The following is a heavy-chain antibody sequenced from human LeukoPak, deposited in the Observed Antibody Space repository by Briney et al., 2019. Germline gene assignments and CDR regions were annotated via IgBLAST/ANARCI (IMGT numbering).Heavy chain of an antibody. V-gene: IGHV3-74*01. CDR2: INSDGSST. J-gene: IGHJ4*02. CDR1: GFTFSSYW. D-gene: IGHD3-3*01. CDR3: GGSGALFDY. Sequence: GGSLRLPCAASGFTFSSYWMHWVRQTPGKGLVWVSRINSDGSSTSYADSVKGRFTISRDNAKNTLYLQMNSLRAEDTAVYYCGGSGALFDYWGQGTLVTVSS.